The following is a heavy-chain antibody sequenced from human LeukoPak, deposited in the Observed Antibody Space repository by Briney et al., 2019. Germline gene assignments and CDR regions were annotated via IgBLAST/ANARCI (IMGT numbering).Heavy chain of an antibody. V-gene: IGHV4-39*01. Sequence: SETLSLTCNVSGDSISKSRHFWAWIRQSPGRGLEWIGYIYNSGSTYYNPSLKSRVTISVDTSKNQFSLSLGSVTAADTAVYYCARHFRPLFSGSYYFEYWGQGTLVTVSS. J-gene: IGHJ4*02. CDR3: ARHFRPLFSGSYYFEY. D-gene: IGHD1-26*01. CDR1: GDSISKSRHF. CDR2: IYNSGST.